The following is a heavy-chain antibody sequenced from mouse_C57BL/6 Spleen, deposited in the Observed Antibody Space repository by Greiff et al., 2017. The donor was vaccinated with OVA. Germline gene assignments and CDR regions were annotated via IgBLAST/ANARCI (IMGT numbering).Heavy chain of an antibody. J-gene: IGHJ4*01. Sequence: EVKVIESGGGLVQPKGSLKLSCAASGFSFTTYAMTWVRQAPGKGLEWVARIRRKSNNYTTYYADSVKDRFTISRDDSESMLYLQMNNLKTEDTAMYYCVRQGPHAMDYWGQGTSVTVSS. D-gene: IGHD3-3*01. CDR1: GFSFTTYA. CDR2: IRRKSNNYTT. V-gene: IGHV10-1*01. CDR3: VRQGPHAMDY.